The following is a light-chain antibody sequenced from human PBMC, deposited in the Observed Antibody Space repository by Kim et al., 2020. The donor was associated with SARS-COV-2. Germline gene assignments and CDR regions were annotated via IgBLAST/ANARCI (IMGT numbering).Light chain of an antibody. CDR1: KLGDKY. CDR3: QAWDSSVV. J-gene: IGLJ2*01. CDR2: QDS. Sequence: SYELTQPPSVSVSPGQTASITCSGDKLGDKYACWYQQKPGQSPVLVIYQDSKRPSGIPERFSCSNSVNTATLTISGTQAMDEADSYCQAWDSSVVFG. V-gene: IGLV3-1*01.